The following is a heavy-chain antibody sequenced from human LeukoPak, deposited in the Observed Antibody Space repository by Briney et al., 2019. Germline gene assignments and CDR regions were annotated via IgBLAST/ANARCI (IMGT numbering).Heavy chain of an antibody. J-gene: IGHJ4*02. D-gene: IGHD6-13*01. CDR1: GHTFTGYY. V-gene: IGHV1-2*02. CDR2: INPNSGGT. CDR3: ARPHWYGFSDYFDY. Sequence: GASVKVSCKASGHTFTGYYMHWVRQAPGQGLEWMGWINPNSGGTNYAQKFQGRVTMTRDTSISTAYMELSRLRSDDTAVYYCARPHWYGFSDYFDYWGQGTLVTVSS.